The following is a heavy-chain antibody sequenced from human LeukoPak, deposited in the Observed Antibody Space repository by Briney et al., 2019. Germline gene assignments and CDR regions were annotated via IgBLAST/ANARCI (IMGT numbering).Heavy chain of an antibody. CDR1: GGSISSYY. D-gene: IGHD3-10*01. CDR2: IYYSGST. V-gene: IGHV4-59*01. CDR3: ARVLWFGESNWFDP. Sequence: SETLSLTGTVSGGSISSYYWSWIRQPPGKGLEWIGYIYYSGSTNYNPSLKSRVTISVDTSKNQFSLKLSSVTAADTAVYYCARVLWFGESNWFDPWGQGTLVTVSS. J-gene: IGHJ5*02.